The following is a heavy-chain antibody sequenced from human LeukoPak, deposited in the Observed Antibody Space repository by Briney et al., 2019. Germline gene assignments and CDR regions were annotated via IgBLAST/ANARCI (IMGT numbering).Heavy chain of an antibody. CDR1: GGTFSSYA. J-gene: IGHJ6*02. Sequence: ASVKVSCKASGGTFSSYAISWVRQAPGQGLEWMGGVIPIFGTANYAQKFQGRVTITADESTSTAYMELSSLRSEDTAVYYCARGSATPKTQSRIAVAGTSINFYYYGMDVWGQGTTVTVSS. D-gene: IGHD6-19*01. CDR3: ARGSATPKTQSRIAVAGTSINFYYYGMDV. CDR2: VIPIFGTA. V-gene: IGHV1-69*01.